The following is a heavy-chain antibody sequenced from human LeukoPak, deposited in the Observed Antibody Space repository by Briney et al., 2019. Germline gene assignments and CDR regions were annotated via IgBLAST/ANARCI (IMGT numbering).Heavy chain of an antibody. J-gene: IGHJ3*02. V-gene: IGHV4-30-4*08. D-gene: IGHD5-18*01. CDR3: ARAGGYSYGYRFDAFDI. Sequence: SETLSLTCTVSGGSISSGDYYWSWIRQPPGKGLEWIGYIYYSGSTYYNPSLKSRVTISVDTSKNQFSLKLSSVTAADTAVYYCARAGGYSYGYRFDAFDIWGQGTMVTVSS. CDR1: GGSISSGDYY. CDR2: IYYSGST.